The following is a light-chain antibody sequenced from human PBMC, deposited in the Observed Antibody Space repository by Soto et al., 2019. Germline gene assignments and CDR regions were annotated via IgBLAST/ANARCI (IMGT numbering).Light chain of an antibody. J-gene: IGKJ4*01. CDR1: QSVRSSY. Sequence: EIVLTQSPGTLSLSPGERATLSCRASQSVRSSYLAWFQQRPGQAPRLLLYGASFRATGIPDRFSGSGSWTDFTLTINRLEPEDFAVYYCQQCGSSPLTFGGGTKVEIK. V-gene: IGKV3-20*01. CDR3: QQCGSSPLT. CDR2: GAS.